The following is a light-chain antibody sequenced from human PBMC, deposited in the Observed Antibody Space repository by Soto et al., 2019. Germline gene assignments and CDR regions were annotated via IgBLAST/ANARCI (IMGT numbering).Light chain of an antibody. CDR3: QLYGGLWT. V-gene: IGKV1-5*01. CDR2: DAS. J-gene: IGKJ1*01. CDR1: HTITNR. Sequence: DIQMTQSPSTVAASVGDRVTITCRASHTITNRLAWYHRKPGKAPKILIYDASNLESGVPSRFSASGSGTEFILTIRSLQPDAFATYYCQLYGGLWTFGQGTKVDVK.